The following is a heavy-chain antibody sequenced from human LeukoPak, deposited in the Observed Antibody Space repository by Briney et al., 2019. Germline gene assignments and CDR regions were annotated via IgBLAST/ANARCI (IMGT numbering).Heavy chain of an antibody. CDR3: AKDIAVAGTTYYYYGMDA. Sequence: GGSLRLSCAASGFTFSSYAMSWVRQAPGKGLEWVSAISGSGGSTYYADSVKGRFTISRDNSKNTLYLQMNSLRAEDTAVYYCAKDIAVAGTTYYYYGMDAWGQGTTVTVSS. CDR2: ISGSGGST. V-gene: IGHV3-23*01. D-gene: IGHD6-19*01. CDR1: GFTFSSYA. J-gene: IGHJ6*02.